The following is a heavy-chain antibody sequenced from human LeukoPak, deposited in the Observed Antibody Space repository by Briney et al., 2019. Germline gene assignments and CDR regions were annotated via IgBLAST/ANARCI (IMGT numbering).Heavy chain of an antibody. V-gene: IGHV3-48*03. CDR2: ISSSGTTI. CDR1: GFTFSSYE. CDR3: ARDWGTNSQEATMARGRGVYY. Sequence: QSGGSLRLSCAASGFTFSSYEMNWVRQAPGKGLEWVSYISSSGTTIYYADSVKGRFTISRDDAKNSLYLQMNSLRAEDTAVYYCARDWGTNSQEATMARGRGVYYWGQGTLVTVSS. D-gene: IGHD3-10*01. J-gene: IGHJ4*02.